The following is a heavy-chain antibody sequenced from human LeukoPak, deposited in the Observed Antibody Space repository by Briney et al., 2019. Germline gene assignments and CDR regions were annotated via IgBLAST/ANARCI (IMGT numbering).Heavy chain of an antibody. D-gene: IGHD1/OR15-1a*01. CDR3: ARNKRGDI. J-gene: IGHJ4*02. CDR2: IKYDGSST. Sequence: GGSLRLSCAASGFIFSDYWMHWVRQGPGKGLVWVSRIKYDGSSTSYADSVKGRFTISRDNAKNSLYLQMNSLRAEDTAVYYCARNKRGDIWGQGTLVTVSS. CDR1: GFIFSDYW. V-gene: IGHV3-74*01.